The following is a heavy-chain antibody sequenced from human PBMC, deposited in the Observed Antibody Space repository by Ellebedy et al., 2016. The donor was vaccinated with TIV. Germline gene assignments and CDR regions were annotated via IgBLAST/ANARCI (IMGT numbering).Heavy chain of an antibody. D-gene: IGHD1-26*01. CDR2: IYSSGTT. J-gene: IGHJ4*02. CDR1: GGSISRNNYF. Sequence: SETLSLTCTVSGGSISRNNYFWGWIRQPPGKGLEWIGSIYSSGTTYYNPSLESRVTISVDTSKNQFSLNLSSVTAPDTAMYYCARRSSGSYFRWGQGTLVTVSS. V-gene: IGHV4-39*01. CDR3: ARRSSGSYFR.